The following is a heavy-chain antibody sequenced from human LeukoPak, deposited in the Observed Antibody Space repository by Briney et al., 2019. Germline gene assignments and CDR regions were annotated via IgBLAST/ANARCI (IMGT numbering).Heavy chain of an antibody. Sequence: SETLSLTCAVYGGSFSGYYWSWIRQPPGKGLEWIGEINHSGSTNYNPSLKSRVTMSVDTSKNQFSLKLSSVTAADTAVYYCARDQYYYDSSGYRAFDYWGQGTLVTVSS. CDR3: ARDQYYYDSSGYRAFDY. J-gene: IGHJ4*02. CDR1: GGSFSGYY. CDR2: INHSGST. V-gene: IGHV4-34*01. D-gene: IGHD3-22*01.